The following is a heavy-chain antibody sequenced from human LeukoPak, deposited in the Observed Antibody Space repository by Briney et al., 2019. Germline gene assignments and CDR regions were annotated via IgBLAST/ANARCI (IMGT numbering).Heavy chain of an antibody. CDR1: GFTFSSYG. V-gene: IGHV3-30*18. Sequence: GGSLRLSCAASGFTFSSYGMHWVRQAPGKGLEWVAVISYDGSNKYYADSVKGRFTISRDNSKNTLYLQMNSLRAEDTAVYYCAKDISGGSCCQGGVDYWGQGTLVTVSS. D-gene: IGHD2-15*01. CDR3: AKDISGGSCCQGGVDY. J-gene: IGHJ4*02. CDR2: ISYDGSNK.